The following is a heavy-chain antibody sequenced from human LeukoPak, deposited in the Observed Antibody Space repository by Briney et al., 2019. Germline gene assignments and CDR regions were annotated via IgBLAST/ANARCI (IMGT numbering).Heavy chain of an antibody. CDR3: ARAGYCSGGSCYFDY. Sequence: GGSLRLSCAASGFTFGSFWMHWVRQAPGKGLVWVSRIDTDGSSTSDADSVRGRVTISRDNAKNTLYLQMNSLGADDTAVYYCARAGYCSGGSCYFDYWGQGTQVIVSS. V-gene: IGHV3-74*01. J-gene: IGHJ4*02. CDR1: GFTFGSFW. D-gene: IGHD2-15*01. CDR2: IDTDGSST.